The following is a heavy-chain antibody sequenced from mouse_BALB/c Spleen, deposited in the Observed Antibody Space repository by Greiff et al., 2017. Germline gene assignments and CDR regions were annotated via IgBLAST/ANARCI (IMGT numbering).Heavy chain of an antibody. CDR3: ASPNWDGDYAMDY. Sequence: EVKVVESGGGLVQPGGSRKLSCAASGFTFSSFGMHWVRQAPEKGLEWVAYISSGSSTIYYADTVKGRFTISRDNPKNTLFLQMTSLRSEDTAMYYCASPNWDGDYAMDYWGQGTSVTVSS. CDR2: ISSGSSTI. V-gene: IGHV5-17*02. CDR1: GFTFSSFG. J-gene: IGHJ4*01. D-gene: IGHD4-1*02.